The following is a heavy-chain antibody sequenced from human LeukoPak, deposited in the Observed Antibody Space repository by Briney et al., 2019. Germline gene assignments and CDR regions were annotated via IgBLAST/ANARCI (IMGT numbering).Heavy chain of an antibody. CDR3: AKGNGDYYYYYGMDV. J-gene: IGHJ6*02. V-gene: IGHV3-9*01. D-gene: IGHD4-17*01. CDR1: GFTFDDYA. Sequence: GRSLRLSCAASGFTFDDYAMHWVRQAPGKGLEWVSGISWNSGSIGYADSVKGRFTISRDNAKNSLYLQMNSLRAEDTALYYCAKGNGDYYYYYGMDVWGQGTTVTVSS. CDR2: ISWNSGSI.